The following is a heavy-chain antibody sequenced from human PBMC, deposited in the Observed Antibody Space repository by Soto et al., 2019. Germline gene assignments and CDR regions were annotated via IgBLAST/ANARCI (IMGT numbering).Heavy chain of an antibody. CDR1: GYTFTSYA. D-gene: IGHD2-2*01. CDR3: ARDLVVPAAAPAFDI. CDR2: ISAGNGNT. Sequence: ASVKVSCKASGYTFTSYAMHWVRQAPGQRLEWMGWISAGNGNTKYSQKFQGRVTITRDTSASTAYMELSSLRSEDTAVYYCARDLVVPAAAPAFDIWGQGTMVTVSS. J-gene: IGHJ3*02. V-gene: IGHV1-3*01.